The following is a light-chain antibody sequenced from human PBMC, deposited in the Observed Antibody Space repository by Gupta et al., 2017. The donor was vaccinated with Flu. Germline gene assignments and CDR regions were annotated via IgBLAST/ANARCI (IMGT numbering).Light chain of an antibody. CDR1: QSVSSY. CDR2: DAS. J-gene: IGKJ2*03. CDR3: QQRSNWPYS. V-gene: IGKV3-11*01. Sequence: ELVLTQSPATLSLSPGERATLSCMASQSVSSYLAWYQQKPGQAPRLLIYDASNRATGIPARFSGSGSGTDFTLTISSLEPEDFAVYYCQQRSNWPYSFGQGTKLEIK.